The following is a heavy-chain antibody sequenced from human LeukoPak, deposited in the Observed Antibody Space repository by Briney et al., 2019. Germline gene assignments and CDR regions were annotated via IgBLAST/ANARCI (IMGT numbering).Heavy chain of an antibody. CDR1: GFTFSSYG. V-gene: IGHV3-30*18. J-gene: IGHJ4*02. CDR2: ISYDGSNK. D-gene: IGHD3-10*01. CDR3: AKERDYYGSGSYSPLDY. Sequence: PGGSPRLSCAASGFTFSSYGMHWVRQAPGKGLEWVAVISYDGSNKYYADSVKGRFTISRDNSKNTLYLQMNSLRAEDTAVYYCAKERDYYGSGSYSPLDYWGQGTLVTVSS.